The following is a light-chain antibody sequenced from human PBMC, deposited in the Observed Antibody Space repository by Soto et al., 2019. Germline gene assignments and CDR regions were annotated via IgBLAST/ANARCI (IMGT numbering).Light chain of an antibody. CDR3: SSYATSSPYV. J-gene: IGLJ1*01. V-gene: IGLV2-14*01. Sequence: QSVLTQPASVSGSPGQSITISCTGTSSDIGGYNYVSWYQQHPGKVPKLMIYDVTNRPSGVSNRFSGSKSGDTASLTISDLQAEYEADYYCSSYATSSPYVFGTGTQLTVL. CDR1: SSDIGGYNY. CDR2: DVT.